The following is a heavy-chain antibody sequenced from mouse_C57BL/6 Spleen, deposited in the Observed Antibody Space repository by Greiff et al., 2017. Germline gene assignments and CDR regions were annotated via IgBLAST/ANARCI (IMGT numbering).Heavy chain of an antibody. CDR2: IYPGSGST. J-gene: IGHJ2*01. CDR1: GYTFTSYW. V-gene: IGHV1-55*01. D-gene: IGHD1-1*01. CDR3: ARESPSYYYGSSSYYCDY. Sequence: QVQLQQPGAELVKPGASVQMSCKASGYTFTSYWITWVKQRPGQGLEWIGDIYPGSGSTTYNEKFKSKATLTVDTSSSTAYMQLSSLTSEDSAVYYCARESPSYYYGSSSYYCDYWGQGTTLTVSS.